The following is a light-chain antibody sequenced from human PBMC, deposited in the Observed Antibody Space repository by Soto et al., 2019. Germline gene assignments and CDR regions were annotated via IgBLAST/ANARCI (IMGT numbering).Light chain of an antibody. CDR2: ATS. J-gene: IGKJ1*01. CDR1: QIVDSSH. V-gene: IGKV3-20*01. CDR3: QQYTSSPWT. Sequence: EIVLTQSPGTLSLSPGERATLSCRASQIVDSSHLAWYQQRSGQAPRVLIYATSSRATGIPDRFSGSGSGTDFTLTISRLEPEDFAVYYCQQYTSSPWTFGQGTKVDIK.